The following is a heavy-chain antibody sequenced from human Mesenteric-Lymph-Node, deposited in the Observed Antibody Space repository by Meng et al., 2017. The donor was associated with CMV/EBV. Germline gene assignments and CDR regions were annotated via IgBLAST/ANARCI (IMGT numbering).Heavy chain of an antibody. J-gene: IGHJ6*02. D-gene: IGHD3-3*01. CDR3: AKEKGVNGMDV. Sequence: GGSLRLSCAASGFSLSNYAINWVRQAPGKGLEWVSAISGSAGSTFYADSVRGRFTISRDTSKNTLYLQMNSLRDEDTAIYYCAKEKGVNGMDVWGQGTTVTVSS. CDR2: ISGSAGST. CDR1: GFSLSNYA. V-gene: IGHV3-23*01.